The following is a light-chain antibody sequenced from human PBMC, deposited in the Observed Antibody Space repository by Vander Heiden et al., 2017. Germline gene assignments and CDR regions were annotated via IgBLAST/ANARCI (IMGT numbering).Light chain of an antibody. J-gene: IGKJ2*01. CDR1: QSLLYSNGNDH. Sequence: MVRTKSPLSRPVTPGEPASISCSSSQSLLYSNGNDHLDWYLQKPGQSPQLLIYLGSNRASGVPDRFSGTGSGTDFTLKISRVEAEDVGVYYCMQALQTPYTFGQGTKLEIK. CDR3: MQALQTPYT. V-gene: IGKV2-28*01. CDR2: LGS.